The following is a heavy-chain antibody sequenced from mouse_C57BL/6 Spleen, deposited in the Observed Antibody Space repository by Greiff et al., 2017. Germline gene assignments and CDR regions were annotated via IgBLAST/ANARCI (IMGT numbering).Heavy chain of an antibody. CDR2: ISYDGSN. CDR3: ARGGYYGYDGVMDY. D-gene: IGHD2-2*01. CDR1: GYSITSGYY. Sequence: VQLKESGPGLVKPSQSLSLTCSVTGYSITSGYYWNWIRQFPGNKLEWMGYISYDGSNNYNPSLKNRISITRDTSKNQFFLKLNSVTTEDTATYYCARGGYYGYDGVMDYWGQGTSVTVSS. J-gene: IGHJ4*01. V-gene: IGHV3-6*01.